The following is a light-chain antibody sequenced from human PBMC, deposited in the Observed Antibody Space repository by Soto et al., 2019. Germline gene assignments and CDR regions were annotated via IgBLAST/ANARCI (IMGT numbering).Light chain of an antibody. J-gene: IGLJ1*01. V-gene: IGLV1-47*01. CDR3: AAWDDSLRGYV. Sequence: QSVLTQSASASGTPGQRVTISCSGGTSNIGTTAVYWFQLLPGTAPKLLIYYSNHRPSGISDRFSGSKSGTSASLAISGLRPEDEADYYCAAWDDSLRGYVFATGTKLTV. CDR2: YSN. CDR1: TSNIGTTA.